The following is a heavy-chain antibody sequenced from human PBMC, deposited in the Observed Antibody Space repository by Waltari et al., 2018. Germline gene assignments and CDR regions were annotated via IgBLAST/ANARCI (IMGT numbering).Heavy chain of an antibody. CDR3: TRTDGFDI. CDR2: ISNSGTTI. J-gene: IGHJ3*02. V-gene: IGHV3-48*01. CDR1: GFSFSRYS. Sequence: EEQLVESGGNLVQPGEYLRLPCAASGFSFSRYSMNWVRQAPGKGPEWVSYISNSGTTIYYADSVKGRFTISRDNAKNSLFLQMNSLRVDDTAVYYCTRTDGFDIWGQGTMVAVSS.